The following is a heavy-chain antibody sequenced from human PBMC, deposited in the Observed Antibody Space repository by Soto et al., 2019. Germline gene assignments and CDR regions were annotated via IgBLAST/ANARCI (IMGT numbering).Heavy chain of an antibody. CDR2: IWYDGSNK. D-gene: IGHD4-17*01. J-gene: IGHJ4*02. Sequence: GLSLRLSCAASGFNFSSYGMHWVRQAPGKGLEWVAVIWYDGSNKYYADSVKGRFTISRDNSKNTLYLQMNSLRAEDTAVYYCARDWFLDDYGDKSLDYWGQGTLVTVSS. CDR3: ARDWFLDDYGDKSLDY. V-gene: IGHV3-33*01. CDR1: GFNFSSYG.